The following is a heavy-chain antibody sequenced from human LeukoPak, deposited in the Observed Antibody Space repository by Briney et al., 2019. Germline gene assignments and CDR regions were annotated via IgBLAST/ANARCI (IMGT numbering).Heavy chain of an antibody. CDR2: INSDGSTT. CDR3: ASSRDYDSSGYQGY. Sequence: GGSLRLSCAASGFTFSSYWMHWVRQAPGKGLVWVSRINSDGSTTNYADSVKGRFTISRDNAKNTLFLQMNSLRAEDTAVYYCASSRDYDSSGYQGYWGHGTLVTVSS. D-gene: IGHD3-22*01. CDR1: GFTFSSYW. J-gene: IGHJ4*01. V-gene: IGHV3-74*01.